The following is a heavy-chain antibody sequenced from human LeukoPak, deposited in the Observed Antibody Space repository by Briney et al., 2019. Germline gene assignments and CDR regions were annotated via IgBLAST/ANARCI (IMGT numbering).Heavy chain of an antibody. J-gene: IGHJ3*01. D-gene: IGHD1-1*01. CDR2: INSRSTSV. CDR3: AREGTGRYDALDV. V-gene: IGHV3-48*02. CDR1: GFTFSSYS. Sequence: GESLRLSCAASGFTFSSYSMNWVRQVPGKGLEWISYINSRSTSVFSADSVKGRFTISRDNAKNLLYLQMNSLTDDDTAVYYCAREGTGRYDALDVWGQGTMVTVSS.